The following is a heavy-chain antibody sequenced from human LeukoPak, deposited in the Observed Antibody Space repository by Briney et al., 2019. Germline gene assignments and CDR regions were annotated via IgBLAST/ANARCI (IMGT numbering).Heavy chain of an antibody. V-gene: IGHV1-2*04. J-gene: IGHJ5*02. Sequence: GASVKVSCKASGYTFTGYYMHWVRQAPGQGLEWMGWINPNSGGTNYAQKFQGWVTMTRDTSISTAYMELSRLRSDDTDAYYCARDRGGYCSSTSCYGSFWFDPWGQGTLVTVSS. CDR1: GYTFTGYY. CDR2: INPNSGGT. CDR3: ARDRGGYCSSTSCYGSFWFDP. D-gene: IGHD2-2*01.